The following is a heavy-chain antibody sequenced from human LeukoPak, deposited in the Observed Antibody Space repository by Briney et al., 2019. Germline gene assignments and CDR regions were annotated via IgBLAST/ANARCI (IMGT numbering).Heavy chain of an antibody. D-gene: IGHD4-17*01. CDR2: ISYDGSNK. Sequence: PGRSLRLSCAASGFTFSSYGMHWVRQAPGKGLEWVAVISYDGSNKYYADSVKGRFTISRDNSKNTLYLQMNSLRAEDTAVYYCARVGNGDYRYYFYMDVWGKGTTVTISS. CDR3: ARVGNGDYRYYFYMDV. J-gene: IGHJ6*03. V-gene: IGHV3-30*03. CDR1: GFTFSSYG.